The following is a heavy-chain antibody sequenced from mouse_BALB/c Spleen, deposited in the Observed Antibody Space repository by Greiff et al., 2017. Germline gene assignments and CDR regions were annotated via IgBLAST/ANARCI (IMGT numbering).Heavy chain of an antibody. Sequence: EVQVVESGGGLVKPGGSLKLSCAASGFTFSDYYMYWVRQTPEKRLEWVATISDGGSYTYYPDSVKGRFTISRDNAKNNLYLQMSSLKSEDTAMYYCARDGLRRRGYYAMDYWGQGTSVTVSS. V-gene: IGHV5-4*02. D-gene: IGHD2-4*01. J-gene: IGHJ4*01. CDR3: ARDGLRRRGYYAMDY. CDR1: GFTFSDYY. CDR2: ISDGGSYT.